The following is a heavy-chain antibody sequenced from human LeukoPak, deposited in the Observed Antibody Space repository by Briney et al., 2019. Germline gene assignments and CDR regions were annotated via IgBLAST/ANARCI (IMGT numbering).Heavy chain of an antibody. J-gene: IGHJ4*02. D-gene: IGHD5-18*01. V-gene: IGHV3-64D*06. Sequence: QTAGSLRLSCSASGFTFSSYAMHWVRQAPGKGLGYVSAISSNGGSTYYADYVKGRFTISRDNSKNTLYLQMSSLRAEDTAVYYCVKDHGDLDTAMNFDYWGQGALVTVSS. CDR3: VKDHGDLDTAMNFDY. CDR1: GFTFSSYA. CDR2: ISSNGGST.